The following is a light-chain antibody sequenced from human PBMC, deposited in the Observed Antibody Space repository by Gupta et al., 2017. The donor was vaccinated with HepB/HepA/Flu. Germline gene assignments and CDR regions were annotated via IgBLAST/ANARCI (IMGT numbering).Light chain of an antibody. CDR1: QGLVLRSGYNF. J-gene: IGKJ4*01. CDR3: MQGQQTPLT. Sequence: EIVLTQSPLSLPVTPVEAAPISCRSNQGLVLRSGYNFLDWYLQKPGQSPQLLIYLASNRAPGVPDRFSGSGSGTDYTLKISKVEAEDVGVYYCMQGQQTPLTFGGGTKVEIK. CDR2: LAS. V-gene: IGKV2-28*01.